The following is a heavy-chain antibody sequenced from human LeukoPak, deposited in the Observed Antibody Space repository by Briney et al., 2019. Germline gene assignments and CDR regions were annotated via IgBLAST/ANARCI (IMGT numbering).Heavy chain of an antibody. CDR1: GFTFDDYA. CDR3: AKGPSRYYDTLGTFDI. J-gene: IGHJ3*02. V-gene: IGHV3-9*03. CDR2: ISWNSGSI. D-gene: IGHD3-22*01. Sequence: PGGSLRLSCAASGFTFDDYAMHWVRQAPGKGLEWVSGISWNSGSIGYADSVKGRFTTSRDNAKNSLYLQMNSLRAEDMALYYCAKGPSRYYDTLGTFDIWGQGTMVTVSS.